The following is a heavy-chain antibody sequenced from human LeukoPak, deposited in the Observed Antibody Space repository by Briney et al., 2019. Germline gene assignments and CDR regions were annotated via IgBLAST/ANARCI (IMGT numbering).Heavy chain of an antibody. CDR3: ARRFSYGYTDF. Sequence: SETLSLTCTVSGYSISSGYYWGWIRQPPGKGLEWIGSIHYSGRTYYNPSLKSRVTISLDTSKNQFSLQLTSVTAADTAVYYCARRFSYGYTDFWGQGTLVTVSS. CDR1: GYSISSGYY. V-gene: IGHV4-38-2*02. CDR2: IHYSGRT. D-gene: IGHD5-18*01. J-gene: IGHJ4*02.